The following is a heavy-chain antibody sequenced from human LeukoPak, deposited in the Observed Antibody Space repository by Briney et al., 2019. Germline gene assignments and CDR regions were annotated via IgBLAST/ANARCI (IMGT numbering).Heavy chain of an antibody. CDR3: ARDSLDCSGGSCYSREYFQD. D-gene: IGHD2-15*01. Sequence: ASVKVSCKASGYTFTTYGISWVRQAPGQGLEWMGWISAYNGNTNYAQELQGRVTMTTDTSTSTAYMELRSLRSDDTAVYYCARDSLDCSGGSCYSREYFQDWGQGTLVTVSS. J-gene: IGHJ1*01. CDR2: ISAYNGNT. V-gene: IGHV1-18*01. CDR1: GYTFTTYG.